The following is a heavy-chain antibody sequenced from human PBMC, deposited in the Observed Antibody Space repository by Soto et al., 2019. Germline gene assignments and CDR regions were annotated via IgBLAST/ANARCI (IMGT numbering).Heavy chain of an antibody. CDR3: ARGFPYYYDSSGYLRFDP. CDR1: GYTFSSYY. D-gene: IGHD3-22*01. CDR2: MNPNSGNT. J-gene: IGHJ5*02. V-gene: IGHV1-8*01. Sequence: ASVNVSGKSAGYTFSSYYINWVRQATGQGREWMGWMNPNSGNTCYAQKFQGRVTMTRNTSISTAYMELSSLRSEDTAVYYCARGFPYYYDSSGYLRFDPWGQGTLVTVSS.